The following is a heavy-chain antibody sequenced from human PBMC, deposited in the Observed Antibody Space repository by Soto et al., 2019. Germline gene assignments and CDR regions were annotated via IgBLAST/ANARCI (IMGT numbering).Heavy chain of an antibody. J-gene: IGHJ4*02. CDR2: ITATGDRT. V-gene: IGHV3-23*01. Sequence: GGSLRLSCADSGFRFSSYSMSWVRQTPGKGLEWVAAITATGDRTYYADSVTGRFTISRDNSKKAHYLQMTSLRAEDTAMYYCATMNGYFEYWGQGTPVTVSS. D-gene: IGHD3-22*01. CDR1: GFRFSSYS. CDR3: ATMNGYFEY.